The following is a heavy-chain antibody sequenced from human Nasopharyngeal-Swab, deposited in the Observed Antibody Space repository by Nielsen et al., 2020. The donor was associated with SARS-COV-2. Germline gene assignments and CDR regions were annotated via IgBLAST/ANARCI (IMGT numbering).Heavy chain of an antibody. CDR3: ARSYCSSTGCYEDPYDILTGPFDY. CDR2: ISYDGSNK. V-gene: IGHV3-30*03. CDR1: GFTFSSYG. Sequence: GESLKISCAASGFTFSSYGMHWVRQAPGKGLEWVAVISYDGSNKYYADSVKGRFTISRDNSKNTLYLQMNSLRAEDTAVYYCARSYCSSTGCYEDPYDILTGPFDYWGQGTLVTVSS. J-gene: IGHJ4*02. D-gene: IGHD2-2*01.